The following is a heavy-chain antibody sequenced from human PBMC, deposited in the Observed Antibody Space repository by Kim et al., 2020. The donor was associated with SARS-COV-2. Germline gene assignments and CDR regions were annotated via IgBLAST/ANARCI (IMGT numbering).Heavy chain of an antibody. Sequence: YYADSVTGRFTISRDNSKNTLYLQMNSLRAEDTAVYYCARDGYSSGWYDYWGQGTLVTVSS. D-gene: IGHD6-19*01. J-gene: IGHJ4*02. V-gene: IGHV3-33*01. CDR3: ARDGYSSGWYDY.